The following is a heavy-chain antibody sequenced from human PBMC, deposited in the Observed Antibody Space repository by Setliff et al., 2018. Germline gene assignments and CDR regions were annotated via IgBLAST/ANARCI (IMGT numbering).Heavy chain of an antibody. CDR3: ARDLDYQYYYETSGRDAFDI. D-gene: IGHD3-22*01. CDR2: ISPYYGST. Sequence: GASVKVSCKTSGYSFTVFGISWVRQAPGQGLEWMGWISPYYGSTDYAPEFQGRVTMTTDTSTSTGYMELRRLRSDDTAVYYCARDLDYQYYYETSGRDAFDIWGLGTMVTVSS. V-gene: IGHV1-18*01. J-gene: IGHJ3*02. CDR1: GYSFTVFG.